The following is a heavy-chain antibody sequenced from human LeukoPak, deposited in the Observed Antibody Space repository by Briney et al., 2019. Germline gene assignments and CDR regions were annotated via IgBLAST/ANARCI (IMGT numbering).Heavy chain of an antibody. CDR1: GFTLSSYW. D-gene: IGHD1-26*01. CDR2: ISPDGSDT. V-gene: IGHV3-74*01. J-gene: IGHJ4*02. Sequence: PGGSLRLSCAASGFTLSSYWMHWVRQGPGKGPVWVSRISPDGSDTSYADSVKGRFTISRDNAKNTLYLQMNSLRVEDTAVYYCVRGAYSGSLDYWGPGTLVTVSS. CDR3: VRGAYSGSLDY.